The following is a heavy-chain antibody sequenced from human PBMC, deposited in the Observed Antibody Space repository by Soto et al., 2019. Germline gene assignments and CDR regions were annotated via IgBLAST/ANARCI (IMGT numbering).Heavy chain of an antibody. CDR1: GGSCSGYY. Sequence: SETLCLSCAVYGGSCSGYYWSWIRQPPGKGLEWIGEINHSGSTNYNPSLKSRVTISVDTSKNQFSLKLSSVTAADTAVYYCARPLICSGGSCYFGAFDIWGQGTMVTVSS. V-gene: IGHV4-34*01. D-gene: IGHD2-15*01. J-gene: IGHJ3*02. CDR2: INHSGST. CDR3: ARPLICSGGSCYFGAFDI.